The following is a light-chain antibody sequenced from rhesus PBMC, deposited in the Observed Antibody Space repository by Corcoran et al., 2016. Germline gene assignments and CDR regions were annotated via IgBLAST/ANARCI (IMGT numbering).Light chain of an antibody. Sequence: DIQMTQSPSSLSASVGDRVPITCQASQGISNWLAWYQRKLGKAPKLLIYAASRLESGVQSRSSGSGSVTDLTRTISSLQPEDFATYYCQQHKSHPYSFGHGTKVEIK. V-gene: IGKV1-33*02. CDR3: QQHKSHPYS. J-gene: IGKJ2*01. CDR2: AAS. CDR1: QGISNW.